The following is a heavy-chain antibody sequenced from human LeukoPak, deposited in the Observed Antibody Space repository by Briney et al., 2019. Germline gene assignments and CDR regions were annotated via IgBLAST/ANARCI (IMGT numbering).Heavy chain of an antibody. D-gene: IGHD2-2*01. CDR1: GGSFSGYY. CDR2: IKHSGST. J-gene: IGHJ6*03. CDR3: ARLNIVVVPAAPRYYYYMDV. Sequence: SETLSLTCTVYGGSFSGYYWSWIRQPPGKGLEWIGEIKHSGSTNYNPSLKSRVTISVDTSKNQFSLKLSSVTAADTAVYYCARLNIVVVPAAPRYYYYMDVWGKGTTVTISS. V-gene: IGHV4-34*01.